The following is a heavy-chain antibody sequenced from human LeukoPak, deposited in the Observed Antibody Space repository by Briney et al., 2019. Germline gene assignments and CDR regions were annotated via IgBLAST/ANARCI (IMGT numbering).Heavy chain of an antibody. V-gene: IGHV1-2*02. CDR3: ATWPHLGSSWYYFDY. J-gene: IGHJ4*02. CDR1: GYTFTGYY. D-gene: IGHD6-13*01. CDR2: INPNSGGT. Sequence: ASVKVSCKASGYTFTGYYMHWVRQAPGQGLEWMGWINPNSGGTNYAQKLQGRVTMTTDTSTSTAYMELRSLRSDDTAVYYCATWPHLGSSWYYFDYWGQGTLVTVSS.